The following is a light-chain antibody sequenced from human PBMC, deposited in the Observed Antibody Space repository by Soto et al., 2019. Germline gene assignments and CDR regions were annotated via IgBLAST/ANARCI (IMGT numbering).Light chain of an antibody. CDR1: QSFRGL. CDR2: DAY. V-gene: IGKV3-11*01. J-gene: IGKJ1*01. Sequence: EVVLTQSPVTLSLSPGERATLSCRASQSFRGLLAWYQQKPGQAPRLLIYDAYNRATGIPPRFSGSGSGTDFTLTITSLQPEDFATYFCQQTYNPPRTFGQGTRL. CDR3: QQTYNPPRT.